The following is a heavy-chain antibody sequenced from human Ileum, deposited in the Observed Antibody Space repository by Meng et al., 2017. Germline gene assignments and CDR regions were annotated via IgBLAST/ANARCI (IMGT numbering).Heavy chain of an antibody. CDR3: ARYYGSENYCINF. CDR1: GGSFSAYY. V-gene: IGHV4-34*01. Sequence: SETLSLTCAVYGGSFSAYYCTWIRQPPGKGLEWIGEINHSGSTNYNPSLKSRVTISIDTSKNQFSLKLDSVTAADTAVYYCARYYGSENYCINFWGQGTLVTVSS. D-gene: IGHD3-10*01. CDR2: INHSGST. J-gene: IGHJ4*02.